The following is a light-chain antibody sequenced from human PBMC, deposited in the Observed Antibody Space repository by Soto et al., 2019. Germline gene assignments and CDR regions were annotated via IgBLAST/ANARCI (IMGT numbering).Light chain of an antibody. CDR2: GAS. J-gene: IGKJ1*01. CDR3: QQYGSSPRT. V-gene: IGKV3-20*01. CDR1: QSVISSY. Sequence: DIVLTQSPDTLSLSQGERATLSCRASQSVISSYLAWYQQKPGQAPRLLIYGASSRATGIPDRFSGSGSGTDFTLTISRLEPEDFAVYYCQQYGSSPRTFGQGTKVDIK.